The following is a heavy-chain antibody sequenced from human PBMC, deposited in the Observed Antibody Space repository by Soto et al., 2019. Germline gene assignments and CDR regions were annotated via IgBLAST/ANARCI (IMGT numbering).Heavy chain of an antibody. J-gene: IGHJ4*02. CDR2: ISWNGNII. V-gene: IGHV3-9*01. CDR1: GFTFDDYA. D-gene: IGHD2-15*01. CDR3: AKGGPDAFCGGGRCYFES. Sequence: VQLVESGGGSVQPGRSLRLSCAASGFTFDDYAMHWVRRVPGKGLEWVSSISWNGNIIGYADSVKGRFTISRDNAKNSLYLQMNSLRPEDTALYYCAKGGPDAFCGGGRCYFESWGQGTLVTVPS.